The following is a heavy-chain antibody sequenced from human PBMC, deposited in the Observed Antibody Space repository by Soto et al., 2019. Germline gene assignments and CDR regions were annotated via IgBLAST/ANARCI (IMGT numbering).Heavy chain of an antibody. CDR1: GGNFRSSA. D-gene: IGHD4-17*01. V-gene: IGHV1-69*13. CDR3: AKELTTVAKDVYYYYGLHV. CDR2: IIPVFGSA. Sequence: SVKVSCKASGGNFRSSAISWVRQAPGQGLEWMGGIIPVFGSANYAQKFQGRVTITADESTSTAYMEVSSLRSDDTAVYYCAKELTTVAKDVYYYYGLHVWGQGTTVTVSS. J-gene: IGHJ6*02.